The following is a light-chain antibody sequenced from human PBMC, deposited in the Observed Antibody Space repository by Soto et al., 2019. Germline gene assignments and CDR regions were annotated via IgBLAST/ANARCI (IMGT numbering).Light chain of an antibody. CDR2: GAS. CDR3: QQYGSSSIT. J-gene: IGKJ5*01. V-gene: IGKV3-20*01. CDR1: QSISDT. Sequence: ETVMTQSPATLSVSPGGRATLSCRASQSISDTLAWYQQKPGQAPRLLIYGASSRATGIPDRFSGSGSGTDFTLTISRLEPEDFAVYYCQQYGSSSITFGQGTRLEIK.